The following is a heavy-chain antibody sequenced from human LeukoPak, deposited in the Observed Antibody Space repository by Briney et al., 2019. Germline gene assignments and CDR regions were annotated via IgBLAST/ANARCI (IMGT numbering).Heavy chain of an antibody. CDR1: GFTVSNNY. J-gene: IGHJ4*02. Sequence: GGSLRLSCAASGFTVSNNYMRWVRQAPGKGLEWVSVIYSGDNTYYVESVKVRFTISRDNSKNTLFLQMNRLRAEDTAVYYCAGRRVLDASFDYWGQGTLVTVSS. D-gene: IGHD3-16*01. V-gene: IGHV3-66*02. CDR2: IYSGDNT. CDR3: AGRRVLDASFDY.